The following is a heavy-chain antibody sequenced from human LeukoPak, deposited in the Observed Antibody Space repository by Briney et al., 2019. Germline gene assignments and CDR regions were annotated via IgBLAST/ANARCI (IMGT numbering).Heavy chain of an antibody. CDR3: ARDDRVHYYYYYMDV. V-gene: IGHV4-59*01. CDR1: GGSLSDYY. D-gene: IGHD3-10*01. Sequence: PSETLSLTCTVSGGSLSDYYWTWVRQPPGKGLEWIGYIYYSGSTNYNPSLKSRVTLSVDTSKTQFSLKLTSVTAADTAVYYCARDDRVHYYYYYMDVWGKGTTVTVSS. CDR2: IYYSGST. J-gene: IGHJ6*03.